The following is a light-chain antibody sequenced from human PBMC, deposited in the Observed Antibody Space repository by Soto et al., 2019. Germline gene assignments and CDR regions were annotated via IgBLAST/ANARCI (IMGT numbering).Light chain of an antibody. Sequence: TQSPATLSLSPGERATLSCRAGQSVRSYLAWYRQKPGQAPRLLIYDASNRATGIPARFSGSGSGTDFTLTISSLEPEDFAVYYCQQRSNWPLLTFGGGTKVDIK. CDR2: DAS. V-gene: IGKV3-11*01. CDR3: QQRSNWPLLT. CDR1: QSVRSY. J-gene: IGKJ4*01.